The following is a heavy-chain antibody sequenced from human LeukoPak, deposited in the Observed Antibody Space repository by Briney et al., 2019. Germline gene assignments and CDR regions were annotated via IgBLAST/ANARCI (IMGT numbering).Heavy chain of an antibody. CDR2: MNPNSGNT. CDR3: ARGGYSGFVDY. J-gene: IGHJ4*02. Sequence: ALVKASCKASGHTFTSYDINRVAQATGQGLEWMGWMNPNSGNTGYAQKFQGRVTITRNTSISTDYMELSSLRSEDTAVYYCARGGYSGFVDYWGEGTLVTVSS. CDR1: GHTFTSYD. V-gene: IGHV1-8*03. D-gene: IGHD1-26*01.